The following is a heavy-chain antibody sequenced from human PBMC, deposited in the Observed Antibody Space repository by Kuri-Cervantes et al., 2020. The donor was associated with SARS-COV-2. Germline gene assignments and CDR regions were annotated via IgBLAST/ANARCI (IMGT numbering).Heavy chain of an antibody. Sequence: SETLSLTCAVYGGSFSGYYWSWIRQPPGKGLEWIGEINHSGSTNYNPSLKSRVTISVDTSKNQFSLKLSSVTAADTAVYHCARGGGVCSGGSCSPPFDYWGQGTLVTVSS. V-gene: IGHV4-34*01. CDR1: GGSFSGYY. CDR3: ARGGGVCSGGSCSPPFDY. D-gene: IGHD2-15*01. J-gene: IGHJ4*02. CDR2: INHSGST.